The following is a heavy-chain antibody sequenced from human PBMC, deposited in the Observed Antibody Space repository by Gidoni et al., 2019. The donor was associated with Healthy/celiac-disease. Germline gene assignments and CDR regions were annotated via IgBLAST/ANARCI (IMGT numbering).Heavy chain of an antibody. CDR2: IIPILGIA. J-gene: IGHJ3*02. CDR3: ARERGMLGGGAFDI. CDR1: GGTFSSYT. Sequence: QVQLVQSGAEVKKPGSSVKVSCKASGGTFSSYTISWVRQAPGQGLEWMGRIIPILGIANYAQKFQGRVTITADKSTSTAYMELSSLRSEDTAVYYCARERGMLGGGAFDIWGQGTMVTVSS. V-gene: IGHV1-69*08. D-gene: IGHD3-16*01.